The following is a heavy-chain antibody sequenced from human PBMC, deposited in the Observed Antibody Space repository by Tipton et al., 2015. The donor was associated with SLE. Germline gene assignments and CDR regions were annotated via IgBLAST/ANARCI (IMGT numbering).Heavy chain of an antibody. Sequence: LSLTCTVSGGSISSGGYYWTWIRQRPGKGLEWIGYIYYSGNTYYNPSLGCRLTISVDTSKDQFSLRLTSVTAADTAVYYCARATDWNMSPDVWGKGTTVTVSS. CDR2: IYYSGNT. D-gene: IGHD1/OR15-1a*01. CDR1: GGSISSGGYY. J-gene: IGHJ6*04. CDR3: ARATDWNMSPDV. V-gene: IGHV4-31*03.